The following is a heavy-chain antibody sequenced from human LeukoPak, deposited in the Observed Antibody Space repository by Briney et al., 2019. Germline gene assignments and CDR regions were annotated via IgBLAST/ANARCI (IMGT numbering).Heavy chain of an antibody. J-gene: IGHJ5*02. Sequence: GSQRLSCAASGFTFSSYGMSWVRQPPGKGLEWIGEINHSGSTNYNPSLKSRVTISVDTSKNQFSLKLSSVTAADTAVYYCARARAGGYNWNRRPDNWFDPWGQGTLVTVSS. V-gene: IGHV4-34*01. CDR2: INHSGST. D-gene: IGHD1-20*01. CDR3: ARARAGGYNWNRRPDNWFDP. CDR1: GFTFSSYG.